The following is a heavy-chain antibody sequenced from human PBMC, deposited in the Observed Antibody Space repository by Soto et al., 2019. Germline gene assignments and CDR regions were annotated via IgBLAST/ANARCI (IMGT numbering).Heavy chain of an antibody. V-gene: IGHV1-2*02. CDR2: IGPKRGDT. CDR1: GYTFSGYY. J-gene: IGHJ4*02. Sequence: QVQLVQSGAEVKESGASVKVSCKASGYTFSGYYIHWVRQAPGQAPEWVGEIGPKRGDTRYAQKFQGRVTMPKDTSITTVYMELRNLSPDDTAVYFCGRGRSGDIVIFYWGQGTLVTVHS. CDR3: GRGRSGDIVIFY. D-gene: IGHD5-12*01.